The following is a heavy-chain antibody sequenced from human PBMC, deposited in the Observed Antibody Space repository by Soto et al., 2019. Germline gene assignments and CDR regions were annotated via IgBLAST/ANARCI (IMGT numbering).Heavy chain of an antibody. CDR2: ISSSSSTI. V-gene: IGHV3-48*02. CDR1: GFTFSSYS. D-gene: IGHD2-2*01. CDR3: ARGCSSTSCYFRYYGMDV. J-gene: IGHJ6*02. Sequence: GGSLRLSCAASGFTFSSYSMNWVRQAPGKGLEWVSYISSSSSTIYYADSVKGRFTISRDNAKNSLYLQMNSLKDEDTAVYYCARGCSSTSCYFRYYGMDVWGQGTTVTVSS.